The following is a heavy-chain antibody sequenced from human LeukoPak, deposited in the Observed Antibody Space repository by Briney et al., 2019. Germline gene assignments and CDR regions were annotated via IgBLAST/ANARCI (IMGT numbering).Heavy chain of an antibody. J-gene: IGHJ4*02. CDR2: IGGVTET. V-gene: IGHV3-23*01. CDR3: ARAPFDGNFDY. Sequence: GGSLRLSCAASGFTFNICAMSWVRQAPGKGLEWVSSIGGVTETYYADSVKGRFTISRDNSKNTLYLQMNSLRAEDTAVYYCARAPFDGNFDYWGQGTLVTVSS. CDR1: GFTFNICA. D-gene: IGHD2/OR15-2a*01.